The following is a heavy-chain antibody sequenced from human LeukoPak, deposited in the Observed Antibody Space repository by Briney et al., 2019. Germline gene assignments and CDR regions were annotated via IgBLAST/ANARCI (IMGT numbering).Heavy chain of an antibody. CDR1: GYSISSGYY. D-gene: IGHD6-13*01. V-gene: IGHV4-38-2*02. CDR3: ASSTWGSFDY. CDR2: IYHSGST. J-gene: IGHJ4*02. Sequence: PSETLSLTCTVSGYSISSGYYWGWIRQPPGKGLEWIGSIYHSGSTYYNPSLKSRVTISVDTSKNQFSLKLSSVTAADTAVYYCASSTWGSFDYWGQGTLVTVSS.